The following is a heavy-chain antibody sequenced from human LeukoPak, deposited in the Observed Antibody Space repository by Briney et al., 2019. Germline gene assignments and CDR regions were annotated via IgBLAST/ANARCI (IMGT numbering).Heavy chain of an antibody. D-gene: IGHD3-22*01. V-gene: IGHV3-23*01. CDR1: GFTFSSYA. CDR3: AKVLGGYDAFDI. Sequence: GGSLRLSCAASGFTFSSYAMSWVRQAPGKALEWVSGISSSGGSTYYADSVTSRFTISRDNSKNTLCLQMNRLRAEDTAVYYCAKVLGGYDAFDIWGPGTMVTVSS. J-gene: IGHJ3*02. CDR2: ISSSGGST.